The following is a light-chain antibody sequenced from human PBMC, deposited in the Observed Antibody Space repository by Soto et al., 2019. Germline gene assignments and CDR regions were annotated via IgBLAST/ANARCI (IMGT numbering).Light chain of an antibody. J-gene: IGLJ2*01. CDR3: AVWDDSLSGRL. Sequence: QPVLTQPPSASGAPGQRVTISCSGSSSNIGSNSVFWYQHLPGTAPKLLIYTNNQRPSGVPDRFSGSKSGTSASLAISGLRAEDEASYYCAVWDDSLSGRLFGGGTKLTVL. CDR1: SSNIGSNS. V-gene: IGLV1-47*01. CDR2: TNN.